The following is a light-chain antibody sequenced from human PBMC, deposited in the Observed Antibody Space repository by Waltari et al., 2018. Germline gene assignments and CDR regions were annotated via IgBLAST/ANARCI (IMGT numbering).Light chain of an antibody. Sequence: SYDLTQPPSVSASPGQTARIACFEAKLGDKYAPWYQQKPGQSPVLVIYQDTKRPPVTPERFSASNSGNTATLTVSETQAVDEASYYCQTWDSNTVVFGGGTTLTVL. V-gene: IGLV3-1*01. CDR2: QDT. J-gene: IGLJ2*01. CDR1: KLGDKY. CDR3: QTWDSNTVV.